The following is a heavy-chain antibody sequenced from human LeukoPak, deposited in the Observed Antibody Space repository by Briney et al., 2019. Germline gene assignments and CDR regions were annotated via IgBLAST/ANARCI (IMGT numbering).Heavy chain of an antibody. V-gene: IGHV3-15*01. Sequence: PGGSLRLSCAASGFTFTNAWTTWVRQAPGKGLEWVGRIKSKGDGETTDYAAPVKGRFTMSRDDSEATLYLQMNSLKAEDTAVYYCATDLGLTMIRGVIVHWGQGALVTVSS. J-gene: IGHJ4*02. CDR1: GFTFTNAW. CDR2: IKSKGDGETT. CDR3: ATDLGLTMIRGVIVH. D-gene: IGHD3-10*01.